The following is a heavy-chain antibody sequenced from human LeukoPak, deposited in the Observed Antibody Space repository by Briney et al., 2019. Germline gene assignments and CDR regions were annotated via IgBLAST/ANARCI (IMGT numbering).Heavy chain of an antibody. Sequence: GESLKISCKGSGYSFTSYWIGWVRQMPGKGLEWMGIIYPGDSDTRYSPSFQGQVTISADKSISTAYLQWSSLKASDTATYYCARHIGSSGWYYAFDIWGQGTMVTVSS. J-gene: IGHJ3*02. CDR3: ARHIGSSGWYYAFDI. D-gene: IGHD6-19*01. V-gene: IGHV5-51*01. CDR1: GYSFTSYW. CDR2: IYPGDSDT.